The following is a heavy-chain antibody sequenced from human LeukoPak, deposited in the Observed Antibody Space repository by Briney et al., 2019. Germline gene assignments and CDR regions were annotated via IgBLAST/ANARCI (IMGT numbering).Heavy chain of an antibody. CDR1: GFTFSNYT. V-gene: IGHV3-30*04. D-gene: IGHD2-15*01. CDR2: ISGDGSDR. J-gene: IGHJ4*02. CDR3: AGRSGGSDY. Sequence: PGGFLRLSCGASGFTFSNYTMNWVRQAPGKGLEWVAIISGDGSDRFYADSVKGRFTHSRDNSKNTLSLQVNSLRTEDTALYYCAGRSGGSDYWGQGTLVTVSS.